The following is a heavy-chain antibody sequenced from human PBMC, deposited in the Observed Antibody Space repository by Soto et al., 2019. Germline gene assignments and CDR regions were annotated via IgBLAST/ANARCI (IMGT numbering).Heavy chain of an antibody. CDR2: ISAYNGNT. CDR1: GYTFTGYG. Sequence: ASVKVSCKASGYTFTGYGISWVRQAPGQGLEWMGWISAYNGNTNYAQKLQGRVTMTTDTSTSTAYMELRSLRSDDTAVYYCARVGVFGVVSGWFDPWGQGTLVTVSS. D-gene: IGHD3-3*01. V-gene: IGHV1-18*01. J-gene: IGHJ5*02. CDR3: ARVGVFGVVSGWFDP.